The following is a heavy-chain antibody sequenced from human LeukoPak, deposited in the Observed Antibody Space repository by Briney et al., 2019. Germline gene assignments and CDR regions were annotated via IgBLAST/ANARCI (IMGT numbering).Heavy chain of an antibody. CDR3: AKAKRPYYYDSSGPPSP. V-gene: IGHV3-33*06. CDR1: GFTFSSYG. Sequence: GGSLRLSCAASGFTFSSYGMHCVRQAPGKGLEWVAVIWYDGSNKYYADSVQGRFTISRDNSKNTLYLQMNSLSAEDTAVYYCAKAKRPYYYDSSGPPSPWGQGTLVTVSS. D-gene: IGHD3-22*01. CDR2: IWYDGSNK. J-gene: IGHJ5*02.